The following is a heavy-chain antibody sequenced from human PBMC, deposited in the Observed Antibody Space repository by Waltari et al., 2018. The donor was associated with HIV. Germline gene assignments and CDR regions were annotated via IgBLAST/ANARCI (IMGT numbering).Heavy chain of an antibody. CDR3: ARDYLPHTVPVRWYNWFDP. CDR2: INAGNGNT. CDR1: GYTFTSYA. J-gene: IGHJ5*02. V-gene: IGHV1-3*01. Sequence: QVQLVQSGAEVKKPGASVKVSCKASGYTFTSYAMPWVRQAPGQRRAGMGWINAGNGNTKYSRKVQGRYTMTRDTSASTAYMGLSSLRSEDTAVYYCARDYLPHTVPVRWYNWFDPWGQGTLVTVSS. D-gene: IGHD3-10*01.